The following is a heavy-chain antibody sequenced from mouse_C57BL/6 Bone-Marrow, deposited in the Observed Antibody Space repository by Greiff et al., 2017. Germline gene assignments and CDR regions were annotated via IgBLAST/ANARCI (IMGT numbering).Heavy chain of an antibody. CDR2: INPSTGGT. D-gene: IGHD1-1*01. CDR3: ARDGSEAWFAY. V-gene: IGHV1-42*01. Sequence: VQLQQSGPELVKPGASVKISCKASGYSFTGYYMNWVKQSPEKSLEWIGEINPSTGGTTYNQKFKAKATLTVDKSSSTAYMQLKSLTSEDSAVYYCARDGSEAWFAYWGQGTLVTVSA. J-gene: IGHJ3*01. CDR1: GYSFTGYY.